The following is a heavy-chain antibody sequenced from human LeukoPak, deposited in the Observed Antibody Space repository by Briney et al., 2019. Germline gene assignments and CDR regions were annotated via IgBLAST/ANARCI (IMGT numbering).Heavy chain of an antibody. CDR3: ASDTLTGYSTFDY. Sequence: PSETLSLTCTVSGGSISSSSYYWGWIRQPPGKGLEWIGSIYYTGSTYYNSSLKSRVTIFIDTSRNQFSLKLSSVSAADTAMYYCASDTLTGYSTFDYWGQGTLLTVSS. CDR1: GGSISSSSYY. D-gene: IGHD3-9*01. V-gene: IGHV4-39*01. J-gene: IGHJ4*02. CDR2: IYYTGST.